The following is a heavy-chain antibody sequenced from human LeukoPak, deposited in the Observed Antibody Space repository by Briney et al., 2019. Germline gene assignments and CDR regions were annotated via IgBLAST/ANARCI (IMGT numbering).Heavy chain of an antibody. V-gene: IGHV1-24*01. Sequence: ASVKVSCKVSGYTLTELSMRWVRQAPGKGLEWMGGFDPEDGETIYAQKFQGRVTMTEDTSTDTAYMELSSLRSEDTAVYYCATTGGLWFGESVDYWGQGTLVTVSS. CDR1: GYTLTELS. CDR3: ATTGGLWFGESVDY. CDR2: FDPEDGET. J-gene: IGHJ4*02. D-gene: IGHD3-10*01.